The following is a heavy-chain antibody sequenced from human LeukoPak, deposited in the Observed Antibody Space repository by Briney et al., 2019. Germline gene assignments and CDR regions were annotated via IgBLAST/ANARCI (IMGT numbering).Heavy chain of an antibody. Sequence: GGSLRLSCEASGFTFSSYGMHWVRQAPGKGLEWVSTVSDSSDVHYSDFVKGRFTISRDNARNSLYLQMNSLRDEDTAVYYCARDGLHTAHFDYWGQGTLVTVSS. J-gene: IGHJ4*02. CDR1: GFTFSSYG. CDR2: VSDSSDV. D-gene: IGHD5-18*01. CDR3: ARDGLHTAHFDY. V-gene: IGHV3-48*02.